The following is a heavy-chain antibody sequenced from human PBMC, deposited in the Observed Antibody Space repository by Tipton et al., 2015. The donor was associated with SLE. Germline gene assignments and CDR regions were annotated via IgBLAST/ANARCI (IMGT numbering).Heavy chain of an antibody. V-gene: IGHV1-2*02. Sequence: QSGAEVKKPGASVKVSCKASGYTFTGYYMHWVRQAPGQGLEWMGWINPNSGGTNYAQKFQGRVTMTRDTSISTAYTELSRLRSDDTAVYYCARGLPGVVVPAAIYYGMDVWGQGTTVTVSS. CDR1: GYTFTGYY. CDR3: ARGLPGVVVPAAIYYGMDV. CDR2: INPNSGGT. J-gene: IGHJ6*02. D-gene: IGHD2-2*01.